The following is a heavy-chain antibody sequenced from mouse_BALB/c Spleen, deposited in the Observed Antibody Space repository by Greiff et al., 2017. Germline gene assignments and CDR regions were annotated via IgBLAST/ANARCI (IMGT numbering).Heavy chain of an antibody. CDR2: ISSGGST. Sequence: VQLKESGGGLVKPGGSLKLSCAASGFTFSSYAMSWVRQTPEKRLEWVASISSGGSTYYPDSVKGRFTISRDNARNILYLQMSSLRSEDTAMYYCARSLYYDSLYAMDYWGQGTSVTVSS. CDR3: ARSLYYDSLYAMDY. J-gene: IGHJ4*01. V-gene: IGHV5-6-5*01. D-gene: IGHD2-4*01. CDR1: GFTFSSYA.